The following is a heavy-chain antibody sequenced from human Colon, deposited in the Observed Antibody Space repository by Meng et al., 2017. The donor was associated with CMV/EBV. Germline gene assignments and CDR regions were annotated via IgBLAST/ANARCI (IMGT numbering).Heavy chain of an antibody. D-gene: IGHD2-15*01. CDR1: GFTISSSY. J-gene: IGHJ5*02. CDR2: IYNSDNI. Sequence: GASLKISCAASGFTISSSYITWVRQAPGKGLEWVSVIYNSDNIYYADSVKGRFTISRDKSKNTLYLQMNSLRAEDTAVYYCAKYIVLVGAALDPWGQGTLVTVPS. CDR3: AKYIVLVGAALDP. V-gene: IGHV3-53*01.